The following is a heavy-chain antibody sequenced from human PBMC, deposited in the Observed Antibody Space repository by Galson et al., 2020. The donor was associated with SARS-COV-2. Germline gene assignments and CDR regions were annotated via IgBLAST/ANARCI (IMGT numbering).Heavy chain of an antibody. CDR3: ARITVNSSSWLGYYYYYGMDV. J-gene: IGHJ6*02. CDR1: GLSLSTSGMS. D-gene: IGHD6-13*01. CDR2: IDWDDDK. Sequence: SGPTLVKPTQTLTLTCTYSGLSLSTSGMSVSWIRQPPEKALEWLTLIDWDDDKYYSTSLNTRLTISKDTAKNQVVVTMTNMDPVDTATYYWARITVNSSSWLGYYYYYGMDVWGQGTTVTVSS. V-gene: IGHV2-70*01.